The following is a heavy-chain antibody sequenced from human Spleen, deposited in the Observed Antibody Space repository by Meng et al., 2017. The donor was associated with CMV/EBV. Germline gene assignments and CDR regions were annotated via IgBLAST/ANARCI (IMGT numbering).Heavy chain of an antibody. CDR3: TRERLESGNSAVSDY. D-gene: IGHD4-23*01. J-gene: IGHJ4*02. V-gene: IGHV1-46*01. CDR1: GSTFTNYY. Sequence: SGSTFTNYYIPCVRQAPGQGLEWMRMNTPSGSSTRCAQRFQSRVTMTRDTSTTTVYMELSSLRSEDTAVYYCTRERLESGNSAVSDYWGQGTLVTVSS. CDR2: NTPSGSST.